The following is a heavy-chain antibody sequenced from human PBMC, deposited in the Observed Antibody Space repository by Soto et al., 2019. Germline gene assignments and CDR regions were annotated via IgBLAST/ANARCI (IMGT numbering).Heavy chain of an antibody. CDR3: ASPFKRLQDAFDI. CDR1: GFTVDSND. V-gene: IGHV3-53*05. J-gene: IGHJ3*02. Sequence: GGSLRLSCAASGFTVDSNDMTWVRQAPGKGLEWVSVIHPSGNTYYADSVKGRFIMSRDNSKNTLYLQMNSLRAEDTAVYYCASPFKRLQDAFDIWGQGTMVTVSS. CDR2: IHPSGNT. D-gene: IGHD4-4*01.